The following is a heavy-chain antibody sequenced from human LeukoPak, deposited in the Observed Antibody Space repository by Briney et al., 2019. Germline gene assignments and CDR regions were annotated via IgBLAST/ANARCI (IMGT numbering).Heavy chain of an antibody. J-gene: IGHJ4*02. D-gene: IGHD4-23*01. CDR1: GGSISSYY. V-gene: IGHV4-59*01. CDR3: ARELRWIDY. CDR2: IYYSGST. Sequence: SETLSLTCTVSGGSISSYYWSWIRQPPGKGLEWIGYIYYSGSTNYNPSLKSRVTISVDTSKTQFSLKLSSVTAADTAVYYCARELRWIDYWGQGTLVTVSS.